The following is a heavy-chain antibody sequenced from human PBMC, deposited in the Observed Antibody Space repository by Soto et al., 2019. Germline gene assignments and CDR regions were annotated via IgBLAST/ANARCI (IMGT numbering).Heavy chain of an antibody. CDR1: GGSISSSTYY. CDR3: ATTLLRFFNCFDP. Sequence: PSETLSLTCIVSGGSISSSTYYWGWIRQPPGKGREWSGSIYYSGTNYYNPSLRSRVTISVYTSKNQFSLKLSSVTAADTALYYCATTLLRFFNCFDPWGPGTLVTVSS. D-gene: IGHD3-3*01. V-gene: IGHV4-39*01. CDR2: IYYSGTN. J-gene: IGHJ5*02.